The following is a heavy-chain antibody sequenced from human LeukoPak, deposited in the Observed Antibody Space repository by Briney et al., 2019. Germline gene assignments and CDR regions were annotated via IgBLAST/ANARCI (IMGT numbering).Heavy chain of an antibody. CDR2: ISGSGGST. CDR1: GFTFSSYA. CDR3: AKLDSSSWYKVSYYFDY. Sequence: GGSLRLSCAASGFTFSSYAMSWVRQAPGKGLEWVSAISGSGGSTYYADSVKGRFTISRDNSKNTLYLQMNSLRAEDTAVYYCAKLDSSSWYKVSYYFDYWGQGTLVTVSS. V-gene: IGHV3-23*01. J-gene: IGHJ4*02. D-gene: IGHD6-13*01.